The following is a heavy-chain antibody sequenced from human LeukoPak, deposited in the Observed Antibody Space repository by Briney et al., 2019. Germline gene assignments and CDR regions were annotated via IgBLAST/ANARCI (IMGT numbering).Heavy chain of an antibody. Sequence: ASVKVSCKASGGTFSGYAISWVRQAPGQGLEWMGGIIPIFGTANYAQKFQGRVTITADESTSTAYMELSSLRSEDTAVYYCARDGGSYFSIPFDYWGQGTLVTVSS. J-gene: IGHJ4*02. D-gene: IGHD1-26*01. CDR3: ARDGGSYFSIPFDY. CDR1: GGTFSGYA. V-gene: IGHV1-69*13. CDR2: IIPIFGTA.